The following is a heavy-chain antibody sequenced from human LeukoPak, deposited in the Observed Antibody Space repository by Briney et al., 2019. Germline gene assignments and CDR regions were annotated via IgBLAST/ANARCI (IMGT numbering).Heavy chain of an antibody. V-gene: IGHV4-34*01. CDR2: INHSGST. J-gene: IGHJ4*02. CDR1: GGSFSGYY. CDR3: ATTGYSSSWTRRPPYYFDY. D-gene: IGHD6-13*01. Sequence: KSSETLSLTCAVYGGSFSGYYWSWIRQPPGKGLEWIGEINHSGSTNYNPSLKSRVTISVDTSKNQFSLKLSSVTAADTAVYYCATTGYSSSWTRRPPYYFDYWGQGTLVTVSS.